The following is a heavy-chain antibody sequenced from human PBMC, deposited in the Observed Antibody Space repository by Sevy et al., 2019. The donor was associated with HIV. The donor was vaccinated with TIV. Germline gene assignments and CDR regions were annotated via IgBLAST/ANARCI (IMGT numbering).Heavy chain of an antibody. CDR3: AKEVSEPSYSDY. D-gene: IGHD3-10*01. J-gene: IGHJ4*02. CDR1: GFTFSSYA. CDR2: IGGNADYT. Sequence: GGSLRLSCVTSGFTFSSYAMSWVRQTPGKGLEWVSAIGGNADYTYYADSVKGRFTISRDNSKNTLYLQMNGLRAEDTAVYYCAKEVSEPSYSDYWGQGTLVTVSS. V-gene: IGHV3-23*01.